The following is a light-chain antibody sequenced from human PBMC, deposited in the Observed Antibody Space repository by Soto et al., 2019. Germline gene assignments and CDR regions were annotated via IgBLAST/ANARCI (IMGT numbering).Light chain of an antibody. Sequence: EIVLTQSPGTLSLSPGERATLSCRASQTVNNNYVAWYQQKPGQAPRLLIFGASSRATGIPARFSGSGSGTEFTLTISSLQSEDSGVYYCQQYNKWPAEITFGPGTRLEIK. J-gene: IGKJ5*01. CDR1: QTVNNN. CDR2: GAS. V-gene: IGKV3D-15*01. CDR3: QQYNKWPAEIT.